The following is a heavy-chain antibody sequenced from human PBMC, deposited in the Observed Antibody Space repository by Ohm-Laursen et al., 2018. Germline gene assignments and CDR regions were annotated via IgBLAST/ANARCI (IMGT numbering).Heavy chain of an antibody. CDR1: GGSFSGYY. J-gene: IGHJ3*02. D-gene: IGHD1/OR15-1a*01. CDR3: AREVREWNNDIYDAFDI. V-gene: IGHV4-34*01. CDR2: INHSGST. Sequence: TLSLTCSVYGGSFSGYYWSWIRQPPGKGLEWIGEINHSGSTNYNPSLKSRVTMSVDTSKNKLSLNLTSVSAADTAVYYCAREVREWNNDIYDAFDIWGRGTRVTVSS.